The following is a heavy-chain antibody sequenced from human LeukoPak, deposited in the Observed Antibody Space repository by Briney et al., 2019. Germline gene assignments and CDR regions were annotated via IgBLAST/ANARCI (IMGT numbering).Heavy chain of an antibody. J-gene: IGHJ4*02. Sequence: GGSLRLSCAASGFTFSSYAMHWVRQAPGKGLEYVSAISSNGGSTYYANSVKGRFTISRDNSKNTLYLQMNSLRAEDTAVYYCSKGWTNALFGVDYWGQGTLVTVSS. D-gene: IGHD1/OR15-1a*01. CDR1: GFTFSSYA. CDR3: SKGWTNALFGVDY. V-gene: IGHV3-64*01. CDR2: ISSNGGST.